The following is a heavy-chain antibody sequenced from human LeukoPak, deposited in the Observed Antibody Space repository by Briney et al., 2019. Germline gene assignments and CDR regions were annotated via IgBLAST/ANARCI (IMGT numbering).Heavy chain of an antibody. CDR3: ARPYTSGWHRLFDS. CDR1: GYTFTSYD. CDR2: MNPNSGNT. J-gene: IGHJ4*02. D-gene: IGHD6-19*01. V-gene: IGHV1-8*01. Sequence: GASVKVSCKASGYTFTSYDINWVRQATAQGLEWMGWMNPNSGNTGYAQKFQGRVTMTRNTSISTAYMELSSLRSEDTAVYYCARPYTSGWHRLFDSWGQGTLVTVSS.